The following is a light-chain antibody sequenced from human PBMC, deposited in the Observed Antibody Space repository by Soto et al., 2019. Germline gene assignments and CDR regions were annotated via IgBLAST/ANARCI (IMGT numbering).Light chain of an antibody. V-gene: IGLV1-44*01. J-gene: IGLJ3*02. CDR3: ASWDDSLNGPV. Sequence: QAVVTQPPSASGTPGQRVTISCSGSSSNIGSNFVSWYQRLPGTAPKLLIYSINQRPSGVPDRVSGSKSGTSASLAISGLQSEDAADYFCASWDDSLNGPVFGGGTKLTVL. CDR1: SSNIGSNF. CDR2: SIN.